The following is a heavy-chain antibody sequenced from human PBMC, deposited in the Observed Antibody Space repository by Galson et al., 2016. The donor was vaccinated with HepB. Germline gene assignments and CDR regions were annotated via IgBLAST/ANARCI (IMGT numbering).Heavy chain of an antibody. Sequence: SLRLSCAASGFTFSRSDMHWVRQAAGKGLEWVSAIGTGGDTYYPGSVKDRFTISRENARNSLYLQMNSLTVGDTAVYYCVREGLSRNCDDWYFDLWGRGTLVTVSS. CDR1: GFTFSRSD. CDR2: IGTGGDT. CDR3: VREGLSRNCDDWYFDL. J-gene: IGHJ2*01. D-gene: IGHD1-7*01. V-gene: IGHV3-13*04.